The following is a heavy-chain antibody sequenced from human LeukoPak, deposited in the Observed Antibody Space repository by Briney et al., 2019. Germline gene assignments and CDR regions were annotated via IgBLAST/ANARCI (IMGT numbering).Heavy chain of an antibody. CDR1: GFTFSSYA. J-gene: IGHJ4*02. CDR2: ISYDGSNK. D-gene: IGHD2-2*01. Sequence: GGSLRLSCAASGFTFSSYAMHWVRQAPGKGLEWVAVISYDGSNKYYADSVKGRFTISRDNSKKTLYLQTNSLRAEDTAVDYCSRSGGYCNSTSCSFGWGQGTLVTVSS. V-gene: IGHV3-30-3*01. CDR3: SRSGGYCNSTSCSFG.